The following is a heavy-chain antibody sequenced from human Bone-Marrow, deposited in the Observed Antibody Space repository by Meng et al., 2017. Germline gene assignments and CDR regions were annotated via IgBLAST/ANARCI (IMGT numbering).Heavy chain of an antibody. CDR3: AKRGDSGFYESY. CDR2: ISSSGEST. D-gene: IGHD6-19*01. CDR1: GFTFSSYE. Sequence: GESLKISCAASGFTFSSYEMNWVRQAPGKGLEWVSSISSSGESTYYADSVKGRFTISRDNSKNTVYLQMNSLTVHDTAVYYCAKRGDSGFYESYWGQGARVTVSS. J-gene: IGHJ4*02. V-gene: IGHV3-23*01.